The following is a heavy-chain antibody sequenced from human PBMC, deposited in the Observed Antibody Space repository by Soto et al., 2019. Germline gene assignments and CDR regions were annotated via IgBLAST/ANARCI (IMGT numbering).Heavy chain of an antibody. CDR1: GFTFSNYW. J-gene: IGHJ5*02. CDR3: ARDLTPYSCRWFDP. Sequence: EVQLVESGGGLVQPGGSLRLSCAASGFTFSNYWMHWVRQAPGKGLVWVSHINNDGSITNYADSVKGRFTISRDNAKNMMYVQMNSLRAEDTAMYLCARDLTPYSCRWFDPWGQGTLVTVSS. D-gene: IGHD6-13*01. V-gene: IGHV3-74*01. CDR2: INNDGSIT.